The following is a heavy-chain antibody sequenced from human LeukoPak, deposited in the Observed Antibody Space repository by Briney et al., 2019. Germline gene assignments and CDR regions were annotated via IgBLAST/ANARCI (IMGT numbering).Heavy chain of an antibody. CDR3: ARTPIYCSGGSCYLYYFDY. J-gene: IGHJ4*02. CDR2: IDWDDDK. V-gene: IGHV2-70*11. Sequence: SGPTLVNPTQTLTLTCTFSGFSLSTSGMCVSWIRQPPGKALGWLARIDWDDDKYYSTSLKTRPTVSKDTSKNQVVLTMTNMDPVDTATYYCARTPIYCSGGSCYLYYFDYWGQGTLVTVSS. D-gene: IGHD2-15*01. CDR1: GFSLSTSGMC.